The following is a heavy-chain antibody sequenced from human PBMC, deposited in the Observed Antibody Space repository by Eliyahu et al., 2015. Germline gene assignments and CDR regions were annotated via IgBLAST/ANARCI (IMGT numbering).Heavy chain of an antibody. V-gene: IGHV5-51*01. D-gene: IGHD3-22*01. J-gene: IGHJ4*02. CDR3: ARQGDYDSTTYYYLVPFDY. CDR1: GYXFPNXW. CDR2: IYPYDSTT. Sequence: EVQLVPSGAXVKKPGESLKIXCKASGYXFPNXWXGXVRQMPGKGLEWMGMIYPYDSTTXYSPSFRGQVTISADKSITTAYLQWTNLRASDSAKYYCARQGDYDSTTYYYLVPFDYWGQGAQVTVSS.